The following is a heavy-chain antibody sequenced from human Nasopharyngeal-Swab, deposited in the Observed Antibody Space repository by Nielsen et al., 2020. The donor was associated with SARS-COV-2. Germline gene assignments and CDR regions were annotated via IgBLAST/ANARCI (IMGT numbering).Heavy chain of an antibody. Sequence: GGSLRLPCAASGFTFSSYAMHWVRQAPGKGLEWVAVISYDGYNKYYADSVKGRFTISRDNSKNTLSLQMNSLRAEDTAVYHCARVMSGSYVSPFDYWGQGTLVTVSS. CDR3: ARVMSGSYVSPFDY. J-gene: IGHJ4*02. CDR2: ISYDGYNK. D-gene: IGHD5-18*01. V-gene: IGHV3-30-3*01. CDR1: GFTFSSYA.